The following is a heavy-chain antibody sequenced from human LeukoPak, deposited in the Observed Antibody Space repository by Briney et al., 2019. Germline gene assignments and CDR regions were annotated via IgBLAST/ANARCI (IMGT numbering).Heavy chain of an antibody. CDR2: ISTYNGNT. D-gene: IGHD5-18*01. CDR3: ARGGTAPDY. V-gene: IGHV1-18*01. J-gene: IGHJ4*02. CDR1: GYTFPNYG. Sequence: ASVTVSFKASGYTFPNYGITWVRQAPGQGLEWMGWISTYNGNTHYAQNLQDRVTMTTDTSTSTAYMELRSLRSDDTAVYYCARGGTAPDYWGQGTLVTVSS.